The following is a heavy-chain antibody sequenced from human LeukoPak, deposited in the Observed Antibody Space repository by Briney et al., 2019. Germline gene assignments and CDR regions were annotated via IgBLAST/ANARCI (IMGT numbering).Heavy chain of an antibody. CDR3: ARRSRNGLDAFDI. V-gene: IGHV1-2*02. J-gene: IGHJ3*02. CDR1: AYTFTGYY. CDR2: IDPNNGDT. Sequence: EASVTVSCRASAYTFTGYYLHWVRQAPGQGPEWVGWIDPNNGDTEYAQEFQGRVTMTRVRSISTAYMELSRLTPDDTAVYYCARRSRNGLDAFDIWGQGTMVTVSS. D-gene: IGHD2-8*01.